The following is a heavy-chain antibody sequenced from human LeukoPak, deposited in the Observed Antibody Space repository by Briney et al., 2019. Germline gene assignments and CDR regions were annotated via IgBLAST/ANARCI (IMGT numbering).Heavy chain of an antibody. CDR3: ARHEVNPNFDY. CDR2: IYYSGST. V-gene: IGHV4-39*01. J-gene: IGHJ4*02. Sequence: SETLSLTCTVSGGSISSSSYYWGWIRQPPGKGLEWIGNIYYSGSTYDSPSLTSRVTISVDTSKNQFSLKLSSVTAADTAVYYCARHEVNPNFDYWGQGTLVTVSS. CDR1: GGSISSSSYY.